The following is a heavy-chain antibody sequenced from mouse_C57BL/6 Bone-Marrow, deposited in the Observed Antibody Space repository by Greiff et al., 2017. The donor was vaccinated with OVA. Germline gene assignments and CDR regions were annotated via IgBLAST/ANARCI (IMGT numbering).Heavy chain of an antibody. V-gene: IGHV1-76*01. CDR1: GYTFTDYY. CDR3: ARSGDDGYFFWYFDV. CDR2: IYPGSGNT. J-gene: IGHJ1*03. D-gene: IGHD2-3*01. Sequence: SGAELVRPGASVKLSCKASGYTFTDYYINWVKQRPGQGLEWIARIYPGSGNTYYNEKFKGKATLTAEKSSSTAYMQLSSLTSEDSAVYFCARSGDDGYFFWYFDVWGTGTTVTVSS.